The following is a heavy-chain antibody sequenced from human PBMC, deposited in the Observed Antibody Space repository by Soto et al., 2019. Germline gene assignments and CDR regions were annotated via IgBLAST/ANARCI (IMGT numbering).Heavy chain of an antibody. CDR3: ARDPVAITGRRYYFYGMDV. J-gene: IGHJ6*02. V-gene: IGHV1-18*04. CDR1: GYTFASYG. Sequence: QVQLVQSGTEVKAPGASVKVSCKASGYTFASYGITWVRQAPGQGLEWLGWISGYTGDTNYGQKFRGRVTMTTDSSTTTAYMGLRSLRPDDSAVYYCARDPVAITGRRYYFYGMDVWGQGSTVTVFS. CDR2: ISGYTGDT. D-gene: IGHD1-1*01.